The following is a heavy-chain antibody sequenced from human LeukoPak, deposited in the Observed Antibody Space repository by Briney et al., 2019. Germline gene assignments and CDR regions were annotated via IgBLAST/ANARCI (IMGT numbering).Heavy chain of an antibody. D-gene: IGHD3-16*01. Sequence: GGSLRLSCSTSGFTFSNYGMAWVRQAPGKGLEWVSSISSRSSYIYHADSVKGRFTISRDNAKNSLFLQMNSLRAEDTAVYFCAKSTRAVMAMMDVWGKGTTVTVSS. J-gene: IGHJ6*04. V-gene: IGHV3-21*01. CDR3: AKSTRAVMAMMDV. CDR1: GFTFSNYG. CDR2: ISSRSSYI.